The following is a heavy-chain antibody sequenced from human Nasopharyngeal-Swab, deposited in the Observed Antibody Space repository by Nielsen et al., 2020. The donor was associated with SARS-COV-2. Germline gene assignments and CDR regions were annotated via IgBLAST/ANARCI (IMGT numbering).Heavy chain of an antibody. Sequence: ASVKVSCKASGYTFTSYGISWVRQAPGQGLEWMGWISAYNGNTNYAQKLQGRVTMTTDTSTSTAYMELRSLRPDDTAVYYCARVRRQQLGRYYFDCWGQGTLVTVSS. CDR2: ISAYNGNT. J-gene: IGHJ4*02. D-gene: IGHD6-13*01. CDR1: GYTFTSYG. CDR3: ARVRRQQLGRYYFDC. V-gene: IGHV1-18*01.